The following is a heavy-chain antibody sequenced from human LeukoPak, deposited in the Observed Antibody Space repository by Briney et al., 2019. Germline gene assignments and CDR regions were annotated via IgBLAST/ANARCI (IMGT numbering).Heavy chain of an antibody. J-gene: IGHJ4*02. CDR3: ARKGYSSSWYGLIDY. V-gene: IGHV4-4*02. CDR2: IYHSGST. Sequence: PSETLSLTCAVSGGSISSSNWWSWVRQPPGKGLAWIGEIYHSGSTNYNPSLKSRVTISVDTSKNQFSLKLSSVTAADTAVYYCARKGYSSSWYGLIDYWGQGTLVTVSS. D-gene: IGHD6-13*01. CDR1: GGSISSSNW.